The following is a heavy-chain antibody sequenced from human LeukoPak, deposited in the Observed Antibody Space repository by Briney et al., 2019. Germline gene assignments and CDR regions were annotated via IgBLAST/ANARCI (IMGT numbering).Heavy chain of an antibody. Sequence: GGSLSLSCAASGFTFSSYSINWVRQAPGKGLEWVSYISSSSSSYIYYADSVKGRFTISRDNAKNSLYLQMNSLRAEDTAVYYCARAQTLDYYDSSLPSAFDIWGQGTMVTVSS. CDR2: ISSSSSSYI. V-gene: IGHV3-21*05. J-gene: IGHJ3*02. D-gene: IGHD3-22*01. CDR1: GFTFSSYS. CDR3: ARAQTLDYYDSSLPSAFDI.